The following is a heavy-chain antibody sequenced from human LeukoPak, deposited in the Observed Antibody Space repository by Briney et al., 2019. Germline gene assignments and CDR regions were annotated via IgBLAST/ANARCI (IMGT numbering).Heavy chain of an antibody. D-gene: IGHD3-10*01. J-gene: IGHJ4*02. CDR3: ARAFFYGSGSYSVSYFDY. CDR2: ISSSGSTI. CDR1: GFTFSSYE. V-gene: IGHV3-48*03. Sequence: GGSLRLSCAASGFTFSSYEMNWVRQAPGKGLEWVSYISSSGSTIYYADSVKGRFTISRDNAKNSLYLQMSSLRAEDTAVYYCARAFFYGSGSYSVSYFDYWGQGTLVTVSS.